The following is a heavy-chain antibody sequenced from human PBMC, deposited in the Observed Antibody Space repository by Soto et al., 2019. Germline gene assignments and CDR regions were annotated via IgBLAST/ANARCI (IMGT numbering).Heavy chain of an antibody. CDR2: IKQDGSEK. V-gene: IGHV3-7*01. Sequence: EVQLVESGGGLVQPGGSLRLSCAASGFTFSSYWMSWVRQAPGKGLEWVANIKQDGSEKYYVDSVKGRFTISGDNAKNSLYLQMNSLRAEDTAVYYCARDPNIVLVPAALRSYYYYYGMDVWGQGTTVTVSS. D-gene: IGHD2-2*01. CDR1: GFTFSSYW. CDR3: ARDPNIVLVPAALRSYYYYYGMDV. J-gene: IGHJ6*02.